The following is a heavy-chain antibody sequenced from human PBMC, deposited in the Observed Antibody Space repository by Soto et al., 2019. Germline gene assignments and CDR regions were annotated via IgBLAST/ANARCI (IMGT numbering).Heavy chain of an antibody. V-gene: IGHV4-31*03. J-gene: IGHJ4*02. D-gene: IGHD3-22*01. Sequence: NPSETLSLTCSASGGSIGSRFSYWTWLRQRPGRGLEWIGYIYHTGSTYSNPSLRNRIVLSVDTSKNQFSLQLNSVTAADTAVYYCAREFGPYDGSRYMYSFDYWGQGALVTVSS. CDR3: AREFGPYDGSRYMYSFDY. CDR1: GGSIGSRFSY. CDR2: IYHTGST.